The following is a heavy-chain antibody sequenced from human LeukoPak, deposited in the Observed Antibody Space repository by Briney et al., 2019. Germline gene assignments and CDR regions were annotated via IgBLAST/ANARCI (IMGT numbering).Heavy chain of an antibody. CDR3: AKDHETDIVAKIWVFGY. J-gene: IGHJ4*02. D-gene: IGHD5-12*01. Sequence: GGSLRLSCAASGFTFSSYSMNWVRQAPGKGLEWVSSISSSSSYIYYADSVKGRFTISRDNAKNSLYLQMNSLRAEDTAVYYCAKDHETDIVAKIWVFGYWGQGTLVNVSS. CDR2: ISSSSSYI. V-gene: IGHV3-21*01. CDR1: GFTFSSYS.